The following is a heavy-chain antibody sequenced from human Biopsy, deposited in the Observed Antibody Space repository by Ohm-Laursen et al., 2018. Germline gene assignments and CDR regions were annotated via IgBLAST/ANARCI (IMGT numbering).Heavy chain of an antibody. D-gene: IGHD3-22*01. CDR3: AAYYYDSSGYFYAFHY. Sequence: SETLSLTCTVPGGPIDSYYWSWIRQPLGKGLEWIGYVSYSGNTKYNPYLKSRVIISADTSKNQFSLKLSSVTAADTAMYYCAAYYYDSSGYFYAFHYWGQGTLVTVSS. CDR1: GGPIDSYY. V-gene: IGHV4-59*08. CDR2: VSYSGNT. J-gene: IGHJ4*02.